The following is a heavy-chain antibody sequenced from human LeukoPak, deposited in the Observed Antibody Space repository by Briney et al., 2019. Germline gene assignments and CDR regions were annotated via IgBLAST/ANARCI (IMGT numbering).Heavy chain of an antibody. Sequence: PGGSLRLSCAASGFTYSHYGMHWVCQAPGKGLEWVAVIWSDATEKYYGDAVKGRFTISRDNSRNTLYLQMNSLRVEDTAVYYCAKDAQRGFDYSNSLEYWGQGTLATVSS. CDR2: IWSDATEK. V-gene: IGHV3-33*06. D-gene: IGHD4-11*01. CDR3: AKDAQRGFDYSNSLEY. CDR1: GFTYSHYG. J-gene: IGHJ4*02.